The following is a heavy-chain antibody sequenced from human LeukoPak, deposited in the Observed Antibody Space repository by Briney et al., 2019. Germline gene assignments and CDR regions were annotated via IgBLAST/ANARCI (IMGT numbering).Heavy chain of an antibody. V-gene: IGHV1-18*01. D-gene: IGHD3-22*01. J-gene: IGHJ6*02. Sequence: ASVKVSCKASGYTFTSYGISWVRQAPGQGLEWMGWISAYNGNTNYAQKLQGRVTMTTDTSTSTAYMELRSLRSDDTAVYYCAGDLDYYDSSGYYGRYYYYYGMDVWGQGTTVTVSS. CDR1: GYTFTSYG. CDR3: AGDLDYYDSSGYYGRYYYYYGMDV. CDR2: ISAYNGNT.